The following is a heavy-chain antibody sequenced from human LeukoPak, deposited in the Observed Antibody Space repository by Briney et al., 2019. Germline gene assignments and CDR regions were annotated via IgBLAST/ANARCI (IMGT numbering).Heavy chain of an antibody. CDR2: ISGSGGST. V-gene: IGHV3-23*01. J-gene: IGHJ3*02. CDR1: GFTFSSYA. Sequence: QPGGSLRLSCAASGFTFSSYAMSWVRQAPGKGLEWVSAISGSGGSTYYADSVKGRFTISRDNSKNTLYLQMNSLRAEDTAVYYCAKDIDYYDSSGYYPGAFDIWGQGTMVTVSS. D-gene: IGHD3-22*01. CDR3: AKDIDYYDSSGYYPGAFDI.